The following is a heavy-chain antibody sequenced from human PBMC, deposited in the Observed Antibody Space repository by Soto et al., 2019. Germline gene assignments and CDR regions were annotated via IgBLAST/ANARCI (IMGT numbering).Heavy chain of an antibody. Sequence: EVQLLESGGGLVQPGGSLRISRAGSGITFINFSMNLVPQAPGKGLEWVSTISGGGDAAFFADSVRGRFTISRDNSKDTVTLQMNSLGVDDTAVYYCARKVPGSTSRPDYWYFDLWGRGTLVTVSS. CDR2: ISGGGDAA. CDR1: GITFINFS. V-gene: IGHV3-23*01. D-gene: IGHD3-10*01. CDR3: ARKVPGSTSRPDYWYFDL. J-gene: IGHJ2*01.